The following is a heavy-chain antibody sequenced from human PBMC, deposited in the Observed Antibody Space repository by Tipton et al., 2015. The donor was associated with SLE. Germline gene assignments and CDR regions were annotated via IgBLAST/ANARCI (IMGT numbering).Heavy chain of an antibody. CDR1: GFTFSSYS. Sequence: SLRLSCAASGFTFSSYSMNWVRQAPGKGLEWVSSISSSSSYIYYADSVKGRFTISRDNAKNSLYLQMNSLRAEDTAVYYCARDLYGAVAGWDYWGQGTLVTVSS. CDR2: ISSSSSYI. V-gene: IGHV3-21*01. D-gene: IGHD6-19*01. J-gene: IGHJ4*02. CDR3: ARDLYGAVAGWDY.